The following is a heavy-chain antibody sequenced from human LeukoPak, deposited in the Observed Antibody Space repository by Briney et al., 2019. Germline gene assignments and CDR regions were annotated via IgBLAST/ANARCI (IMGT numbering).Heavy chain of an antibody. J-gene: IGHJ4*03. CDR2: IDHMGSS. CDR1: GESFSAYF. D-gene: IGHD6-6*01. V-gene: IGHV4-34*01. Sequence: SETLSLTCAVHGESFSAYFWSWIRQVPGKGLEWIGEIDHMGSSNYNPPLKSRATISVDTSKNHFSLSLTSVTAADTAVYYCATRSSTLAAARCFDDWGQGTVVTVSS. CDR3: ATRSSTLAAARCFDD.